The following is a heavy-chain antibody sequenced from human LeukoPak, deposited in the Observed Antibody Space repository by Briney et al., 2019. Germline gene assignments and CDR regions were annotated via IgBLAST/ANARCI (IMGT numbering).Heavy chain of an antibody. D-gene: IGHD3-3*01. CDR3: ARDFWSGYSD. J-gene: IGHJ4*02. CDR1: GFTFSDYY. CDR2: ISSSGNTI. V-gene: IGHV3-11*04. Sequence: GGSLRLSCAASGFTFSDYYMSWIRQAPGKGLEWVSYISSSGNTIYYADSGKGRFTISRDNAENSLYLQMNSLRAEDTAVYYCARDFWSGYSDWGQGTLVTVSS.